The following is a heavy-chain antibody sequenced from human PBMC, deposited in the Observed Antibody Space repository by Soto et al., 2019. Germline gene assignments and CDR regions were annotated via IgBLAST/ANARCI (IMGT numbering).Heavy chain of an antibody. J-gene: IGHJ4*02. Sequence: QVQLQESGPGLVKPSQTLSLTCTVSGGSISSGGYYWSWIRQHPGKGLEWIGYIYYSGSTYYNPSLKSRVTISVDPSKNQFSLKLSSVTAADTAVYYCARGNGGGTIFGVATSDYWGQGTLVTVSS. D-gene: IGHD3-3*01. CDR2: IYYSGST. CDR3: ARGNGGGTIFGVATSDY. CDR1: GGSISSGGYY. V-gene: IGHV4-31*03.